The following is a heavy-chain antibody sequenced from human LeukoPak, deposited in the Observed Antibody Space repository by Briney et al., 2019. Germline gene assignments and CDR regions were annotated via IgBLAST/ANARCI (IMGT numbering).Heavy chain of an antibody. V-gene: IGHV3-30*18. D-gene: IGHD1-26*01. CDR3: AKDRNIVGATTNFDY. J-gene: IGHJ4*02. CDR1: GFTFSSYG. CDR2: ISYDGSHK. Sequence: GRSLRLSCAASGFTFSSYGMHWVRQAPGKGLEWVAVISYDGSHKYYADSVKGRFTISRDNSKNTLYLQMNSLRAEDTAVYYCAKDRNIVGATTNFDYRGQGTLVTVSS.